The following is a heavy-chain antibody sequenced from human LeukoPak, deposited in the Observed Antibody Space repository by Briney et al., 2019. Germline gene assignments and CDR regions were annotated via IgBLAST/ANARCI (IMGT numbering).Heavy chain of an antibody. D-gene: IGHD6-19*01. CDR2: IYYSGDT. J-gene: IGHJ6*03. Sequence: SETPSLTCTVSGGSISSSSYYWGWIRQPPGKGLEWIGSIYYSGDTYYNPSLKSRRVTISVDTSKSQFSLRLSSVTAADTAVYYCARHQWHYYYYMGVWGKGSTVTVSS. CDR3: ARHQWHYYYYMGV. CDR1: GGSISSSSYY. V-gene: IGHV4-39*01.